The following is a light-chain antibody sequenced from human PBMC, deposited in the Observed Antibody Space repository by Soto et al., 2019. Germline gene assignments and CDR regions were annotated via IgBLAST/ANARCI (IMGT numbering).Light chain of an antibody. V-gene: IGKV1-27*01. CDR1: QGISTY. CDR3: QNYNGAPWT. Sequence: DIQMTQSPSSLSASVGDRVTITCRASQGISTYLVWYQQKPGTVPKLLIFAASTLQSGVPSRFSGSGSGTDFTLTISSLQPEDVATYYCQNYNGAPWTFGQGTKVEFK. J-gene: IGKJ1*01. CDR2: AAS.